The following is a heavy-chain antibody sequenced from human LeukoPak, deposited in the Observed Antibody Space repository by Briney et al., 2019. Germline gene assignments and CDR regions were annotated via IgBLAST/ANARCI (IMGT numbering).Heavy chain of an antibody. CDR2: TYYRSQFYN. V-gene: IGHV6-1*01. CDR1: GDSVSSTNVG. Sequence: PSQTLSLTCAISGDSVSSTNVGWNWSRQSPSSGLEWLGRTYYRSQFYNDYADSVKGRITITPDTSKNHFSLQLSSLTPDDTAVYYCARGTACDSWGQGTMVTVSS. J-gene: IGHJ3*02. CDR3: ARGTACDS. D-gene: IGHD1-14*01.